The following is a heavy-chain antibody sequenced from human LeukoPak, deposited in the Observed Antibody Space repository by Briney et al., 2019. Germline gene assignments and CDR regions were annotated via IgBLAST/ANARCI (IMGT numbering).Heavy chain of an antibody. CDR1: GFTFDDYG. CDR3: AREYYGSGSYYNVGH. V-gene: IGHV3-20*04. CDR2: INWNGGRT. D-gene: IGHD3-10*01. Sequence: PGGSLRLSCAASGFTFDDYGMSWVRQAPGKGLEWVSGINWNGGRTGYADSVKGRFTISRDNAKKSLYVQMNSLRAEDTALYYCAREYYGSGSYYNVGHWGQGTLVTVSS. J-gene: IGHJ4*02.